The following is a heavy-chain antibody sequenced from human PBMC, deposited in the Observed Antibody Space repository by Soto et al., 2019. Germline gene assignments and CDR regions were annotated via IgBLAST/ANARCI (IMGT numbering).Heavy chain of an antibody. V-gene: IGHV1-69*06. CDR2: IIPIFGTA. J-gene: IGHJ3*02. D-gene: IGHD3-22*01. CDR1: GGTFSSYA. CDR3: ASSRYYDSSGPLCAFDI. Sequence: QVQLVQSGAEVKKPGSSVKVSCKASGGTFSSYAISWVRQAPGQGLEWMGGIIPIFGTANYAQKFQGRVTITEDKSTSTAYMELSSLSSEDTAVYYCASSRYYDSSGPLCAFDIWGQGTMVTVSS.